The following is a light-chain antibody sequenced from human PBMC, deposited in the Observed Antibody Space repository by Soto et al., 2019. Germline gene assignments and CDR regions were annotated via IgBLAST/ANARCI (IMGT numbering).Light chain of an antibody. CDR1: SGHSSYA. V-gene: IGLV4-69*01. CDR3: QTWGTGIPWV. Sequence: QPVLTQSPSASASLGASVKLTCTLSSGHSSYAIAWHQQQPEKGPRSLMKLNSDGSHSKGDGIPDRFSGSSSGAERYLTISSVQSEDEADYYCQTWGTGIPWVFGGGTKLTVL. CDR2: LNSDGSH. J-gene: IGLJ3*02.